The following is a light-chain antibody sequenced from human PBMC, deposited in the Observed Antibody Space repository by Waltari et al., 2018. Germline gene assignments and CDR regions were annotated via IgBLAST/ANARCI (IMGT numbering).Light chain of an antibody. CDR2: EAS. CDR3: QQYDNYRT. J-gene: IGKJ1*01. V-gene: IGKV1-5*03. CDR1: QSISDW. Sequence: DIQMTQSPSSLSASVGDRVTITCRASQSISDWLAWYQQKPGKAPRLRIYEASSLQSGVPSRFSGSRSGTEFTLTISSLQPDDFATYYCQQYDNYRTFGQGTKVEIK.